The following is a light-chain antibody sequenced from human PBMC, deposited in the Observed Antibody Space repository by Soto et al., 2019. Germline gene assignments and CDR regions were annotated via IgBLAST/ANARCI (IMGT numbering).Light chain of an antibody. Sequence: DLPMTQSPSSLSASVGDRVTITCRASQSISSYLNWYQQKPGKAPKLLIYAASTLQSGVSFRFSGSVSGTDFTLTITSLQPEDSATYYCQQSYISPLTFGGGTKVDIK. J-gene: IGKJ4*01. CDR3: QQSYISPLT. V-gene: IGKV1-39*01. CDR1: QSISSY. CDR2: AAS.